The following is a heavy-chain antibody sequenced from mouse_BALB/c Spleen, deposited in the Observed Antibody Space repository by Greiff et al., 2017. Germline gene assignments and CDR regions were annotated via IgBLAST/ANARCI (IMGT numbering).Heavy chain of an antibody. Sequence: EVKVVESGGGLVKPGGSLKLSCAASGFTFSSYTMSWVRQTPEKRLEWVATISSGGSYTYYPDSVKGRFTISRDNAKNTLYLQMSSLKSEDTAMYYCTRDGDGNYVGFAYWGQGTLVTVSA. J-gene: IGHJ3*01. V-gene: IGHV5-6-4*01. CDR2: ISSGGSYT. CDR1: GFTFSSYT. CDR3: TRDGDGNYVGFAY. D-gene: IGHD2-1*01.